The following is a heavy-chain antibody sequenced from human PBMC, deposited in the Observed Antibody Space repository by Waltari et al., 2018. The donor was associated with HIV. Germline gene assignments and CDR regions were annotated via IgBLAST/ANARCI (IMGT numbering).Heavy chain of an antibody. D-gene: IGHD6-6*01. CDR2: KKQDGREK. J-gene: IGHJ4*02. CDR1: GFTFSSYW. V-gene: IGHV3-7*01. CDR3: ARARVAAPGL. Sequence: EVQLVESGGGLVQPGGSLRLSCAASGFTFSSYWMSWVRQAPGKGLEGVANKKQDGREKYYVDSVKGRFTISRDNAKNSLYLQMNSLRAEDTVVYYCARARVAAPGLWGQGTLVTVSS.